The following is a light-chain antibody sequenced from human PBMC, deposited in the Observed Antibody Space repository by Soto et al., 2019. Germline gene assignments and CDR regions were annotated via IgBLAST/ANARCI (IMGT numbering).Light chain of an antibody. CDR2: EDS. Sequence: NFMLAQPHSVSESPGKTVTISCTGSRGSIANNFVQWFQQRPGSAPATVIYEDSQRPSGVPDRFSGSIDSSSNSAFLTISGLKAEDEADYYCQSYDNTKRWVFGGGTKVTVL. CDR1: RGSIANNF. V-gene: IGLV6-57*02. CDR3: QSYDNTKRWV. J-gene: IGLJ3*02.